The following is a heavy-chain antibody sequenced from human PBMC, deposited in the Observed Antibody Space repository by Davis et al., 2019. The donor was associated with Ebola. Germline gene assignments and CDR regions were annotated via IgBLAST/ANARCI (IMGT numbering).Heavy chain of an antibody. D-gene: IGHD5-18*01. J-gene: IGHJ4*02. CDR1: GFTFSSNW. V-gene: IGHV3-74*01. Sequence: PGGSLRLSCAASGFTFSSNWMHWVRQAPGEGLVWVSRIAGDGIGTNYADSVKGRFTISRDNAKNTLYLQMNSLRAEDTAVYYCASHISTAITGWYYWGQGTLVTVSS. CDR3: ASHISTAITGWYY. CDR2: IAGDGIGT.